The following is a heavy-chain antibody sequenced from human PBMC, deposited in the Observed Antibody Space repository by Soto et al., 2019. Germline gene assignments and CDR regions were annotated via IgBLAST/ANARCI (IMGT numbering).Heavy chain of an antibody. CDR1: GGSISSGDYY. D-gene: IGHD2-21*02. Sequence: PSETLSLTCTFSGGSISSGDYYWSWIRQPPGKGLEWIGYIYYSGSTYYNPSLKSRVTISVDTSKNQFSLKLSSVTAADTAVYYCARAMVVTQNWFDPWGQGTLVTSPQ. J-gene: IGHJ5*02. CDR3: ARAMVVTQNWFDP. CDR2: IYYSGST. V-gene: IGHV4-30-4*01.